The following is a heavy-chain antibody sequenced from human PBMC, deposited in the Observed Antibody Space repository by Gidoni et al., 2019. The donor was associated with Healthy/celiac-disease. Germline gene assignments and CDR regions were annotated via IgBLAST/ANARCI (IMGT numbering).Heavy chain of an antibody. D-gene: IGHD3-10*01. CDR3: ARNYPFYVSGSSSGDLNWFDP. V-gene: IGHV4-59*01. J-gene: IGHJ5*02. Sequence: HVQLQESGPGLVKPSETLSLTCTVSGGSISSYYWSWIRQPPGQGLEWIGYIYYSGSTNYNPSLKIRVAISVDTSKNQFSLKLNSVTAADTALYYCARNYPFYVSGSSSGDLNWFDPWGQGTLVTVSS. CDR2: IYYSGST. CDR1: GGSISSYY.